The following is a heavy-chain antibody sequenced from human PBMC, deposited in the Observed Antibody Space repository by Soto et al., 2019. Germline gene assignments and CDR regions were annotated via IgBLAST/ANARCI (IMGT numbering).Heavy chain of an antibody. CDR2: ISSSSSYI. CDR3: ARDRGLRPSYNFDY. CDR1: GFTFSSYS. D-gene: IGHD5-12*01. Sequence: EVQLVESGGGLVKPGGSLRLSCAASGFTFSSYSMNWVRQAPGKGLEWVSSISSSSSYIFYADSVMGRFTISRDNAKNSLYLQMNGLRAEDTAVYYCARDRGLRPSYNFDYWGQGPLVTVSS. V-gene: IGHV3-21*02. J-gene: IGHJ4*02.